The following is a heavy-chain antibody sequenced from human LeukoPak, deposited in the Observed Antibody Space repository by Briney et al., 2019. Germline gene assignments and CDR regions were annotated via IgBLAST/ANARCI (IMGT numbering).Heavy chain of an antibody. CDR3: TRGSSGRRDN. V-gene: IGHV1-8*01. CDR2: MNPNSSNT. D-gene: IGHD6-19*01. Sequence: ASVKVSCKASGYTFTSCDINWVRQATGQGLDWMGWMNPNSSNTGYGQSFQGRITMTRDISIGTAYMELSNLTSEDTAIYYCTRGSSGRRDNWGQGTLVTVSA. J-gene: IGHJ4*02. CDR1: GYTFTSCD.